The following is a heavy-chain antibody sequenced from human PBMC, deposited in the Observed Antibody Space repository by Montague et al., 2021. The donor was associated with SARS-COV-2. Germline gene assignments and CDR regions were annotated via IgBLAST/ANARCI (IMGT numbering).Heavy chain of an antibody. CDR3: ARIRDYDILTGSYSGFDY. CDR2: IDWDDDK. Sequence: PALVKPTQTLTLTCTFSGFSLSTRGMCVSWIRQPPGKALEWLALIDWDDDKYYSTSLKTRLTISKDTSKNQVVLTMTNMDPADTATYYCARIRDYDILTGSYSGFDYWGQGTLVTVSS. D-gene: IGHD3-9*01. CDR1: GFSLSTRGMC. J-gene: IGHJ4*02. V-gene: IGHV2-70*01.